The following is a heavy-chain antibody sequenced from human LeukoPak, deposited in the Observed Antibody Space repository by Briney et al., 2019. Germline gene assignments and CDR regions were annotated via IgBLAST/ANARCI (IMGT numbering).Heavy chain of an antibody. CDR1: GGSISTGGYY. CDR3: ARRNPVQGYFDY. J-gene: IGHJ4*02. Sequence: SETLSLTCSVSGGSISTGGYYWSWIRQHPVKGLEWIGYIYYSGSTFYNPSLNSRSTVSFDTSKSQFSLKVSSVTAADTAVYYCARRNPVQGYFDYWGQGALVTVSS. CDR2: IYYSGST. V-gene: IGHV4-31*03.